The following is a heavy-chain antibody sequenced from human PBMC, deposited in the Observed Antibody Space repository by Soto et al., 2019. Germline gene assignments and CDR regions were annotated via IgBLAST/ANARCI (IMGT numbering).Heavy chain of an antibody. D-gene: IGHD2-15*01. CDR2: IIPILGIA. CDR1: GGTFSSYT. CDR3: ARAELDPRYCSGGSCSADAFDI. Sequence: QVQLVQSGAEVKKPGSSVKVSCKASGGTFSSYTISWVRQAPGQGLEWMGRIIPILGIANYAQKFQGRVTITADKSTSTAYMELSSLRSEDKAVYYCARAELDPRYCSGGSCSADAFDIWGQGTMVTVSS. J-gene: IGHJ3*02. V-gene: IGHV1-69*02.